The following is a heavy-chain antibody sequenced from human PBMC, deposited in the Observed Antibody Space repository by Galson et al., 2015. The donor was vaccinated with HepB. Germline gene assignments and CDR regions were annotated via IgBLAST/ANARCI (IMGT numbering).Heavy chain of an antibody. V-gene: IGHV1-2*02. J-gene: IGHJ4*02. CDR3: ARYDFGGLREFDY. CDR1: GYTFTGYY. Sequence: SVKVSCKASGYTFTGYYMHWVRQAPGQGLEWMGWINPNSGGTNYAQKFQGRVTMTGDTSISTAYMELSRLRSDDTAVYYCARYDFGGLREFDYWGQGTLVTVSS. CDR2: INPNSGGT. D-gene: IGHD3-3*01.